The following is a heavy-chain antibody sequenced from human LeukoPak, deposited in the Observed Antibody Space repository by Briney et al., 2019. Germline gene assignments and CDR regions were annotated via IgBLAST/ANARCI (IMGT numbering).Heavy chain of an antibody. CDR1: GFTFGSYD. CDR3: AKDSSSSGLYFDY. CDR2: IWYDGSNK. Sequence: GGSLRLSCAASGFTFGSYDMHWVRQAPGKGLEWVAVIWYDGSNKYYADSVKGRFTISRGISKNTLYLQMNSLRAEDTAVYYCAKDSSSSGLYFDYWGQGTLVTVSS. D-gene: IGHD3-22*01. V-gene: IGHV3-33*06. J-gene: IGHJ4*02.